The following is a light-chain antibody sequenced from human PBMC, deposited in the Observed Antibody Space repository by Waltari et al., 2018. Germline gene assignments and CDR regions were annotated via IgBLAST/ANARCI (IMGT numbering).Light chain of an antibody. CDR2: WAS. Sequence: DIVMTQSPDSLAVSLGERATINCKSSQSVLYSSNNKNYLAWYQQKPGQPPKLLIYWASTRESGGPDRFSGSGSGTEFTLTISSLQAEDVAVYYCQQYDSTALTFGGGTKVEIK. V-gene: IGKV4-1*01. CDR3: QQYDSTALT. CDR1: QSVLYSSNNKNY. J-gene: IGKJ4*01.